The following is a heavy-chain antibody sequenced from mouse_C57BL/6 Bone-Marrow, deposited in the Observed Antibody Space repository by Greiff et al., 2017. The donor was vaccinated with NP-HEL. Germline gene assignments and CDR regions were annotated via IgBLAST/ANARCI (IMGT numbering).Heavy chain of an antibody. D-gene: IGHD1-1*01. J-gene: IGHJ2*01. CDR3: ARGWYYYGSSRFDY. V-gene: IGHV1-81*01. Sequence: VQLQESGAELARPGASVKLSCKASGYTFTSYGISWVKQRTGQGLEWIGEIYPRSGNTYYNEKFKGKATLTADKSSSTAYMELRSLTSEDSAVYFCARGWYYYGSSRFDYWGQGTTLTVSS. CDR1: GYTFTSYG. CDR2: IYPRSGNT.